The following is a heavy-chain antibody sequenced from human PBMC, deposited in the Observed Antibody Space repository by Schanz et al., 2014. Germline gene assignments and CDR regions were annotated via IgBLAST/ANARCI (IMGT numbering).Heavy chain of an antibody. CDR2: IYHSGST. J-gene: IGHJ4*02. Sequence: QLQLQESGPGLVKPSETLSLTCTVSGGSISSSSYFWGWIRQPPGKGLEWIGSIYHSGSTYNNPSHKVGVTMSVDTSKTQFALKLYSVTAADTALYYCARHMGRLSSSRGNYFDYWGQGTLVTVSS. CDR3: ARHMGRLSSSRGNYFDY. V-gene: IGHV4-39*01. D-gene: IGHD6-13*01. CDR1: GGSISSSSYF.